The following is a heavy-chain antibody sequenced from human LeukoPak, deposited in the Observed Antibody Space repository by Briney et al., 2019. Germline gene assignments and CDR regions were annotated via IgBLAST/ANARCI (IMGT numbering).Heavy chain of an antibody. CDR1: GGSISSGGYY. CDR2: IYYSGNT. V-gene: IGHV4-31*03. J-gene: IGHJ4*02. Sequence: SQTLSLTCTVSGGSISSGGYYWSWLRQHPGKGLEWIGYIYYSGNTYYNPSLKSRVTISVDTSKNQFSLKLSSVTAADTAVYYCARGSSGWLRFDYWGQGTLVTVSS. CDR3: ARGSSGWLRFDY. D-gene: IGHD6-19*01.